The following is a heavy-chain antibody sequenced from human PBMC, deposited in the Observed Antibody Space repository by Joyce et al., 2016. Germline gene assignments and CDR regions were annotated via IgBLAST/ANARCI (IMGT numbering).Heavy chain of an antibody. Sequence: EMQLVESGGGLVKPGGSLKISCAASGFMFSTSSMSWFRQAPGKVLEWVSAISGDRRFIFHADSVRGRFTVSRDNAENSLYLQMKSLRVEDTAVYFCARGGLVYDYSMDVWGQGTTVIVSS. D-gene: IGHD2-21*01. CDR1: GFMFSTSS. J-gene: IGHJ6*02. V-gene: IGHV3-21*02. CDR3: ARGGLVYDYSMDV. CDR2: ISGDRRFI.